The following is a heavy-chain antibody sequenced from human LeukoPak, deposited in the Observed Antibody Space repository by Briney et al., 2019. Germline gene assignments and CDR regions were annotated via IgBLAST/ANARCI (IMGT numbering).Heavy chain of an antibody. Sequence: SETLSLTCAVYGGSFSGYYWSWIRQPPGKGLEWIGEINHNGSTNYNPSLKSRVTISVDTSKNQFSLKLSSVTAADTAVYYCAIIAAAATLPFDYWGQGTLVTVSS. D-gene: IGHD6-13*01. CDR1: GGSFSGYY. CDR3: AIIAAAATLPFDY. J-gene: IGHJ4*02. CDR2: INHNGST. V-gene: IGHV4-34*01.